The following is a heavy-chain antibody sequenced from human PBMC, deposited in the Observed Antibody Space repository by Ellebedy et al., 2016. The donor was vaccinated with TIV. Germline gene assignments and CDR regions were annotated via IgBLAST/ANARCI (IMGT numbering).Heavy chain of an antibody. CDR2: ISTSGGTT. V-gene: IGHV3-23*01. CDR3: AKDRHPSARGTFFFDY. Sequence: GESLKISXAASGFTFSTSMMSWVRQAPGKGLEWVSTISTSGGTTHYPDSVKGRFTISRDNSKNTVFLQMNSLRAEDTAVYSCAKDRHPSARGTFFFDYWGQGTLVTVSS. J-gene: IGHJ4*02. CDR1: GFTFSTSM. D-gene: IGHD3-16*01.